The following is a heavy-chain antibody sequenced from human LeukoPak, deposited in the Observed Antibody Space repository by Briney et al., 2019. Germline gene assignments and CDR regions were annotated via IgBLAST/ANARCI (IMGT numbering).Heavy chain of an antibody. CDR2: FDPEDGEA. V-gene: IGHV1-24*01. Sequence: GASVKVSCKVSGYTPTELSMHWVRQAPGKGREWMGGFDPEDGEAIYAQKFQGRVTMTEDTSTDTAHMELSSLRSEDTAVYYCATVGNHGSGYYGRAKYFQHWGQGTLVTVSS. CDR1: GYTPTELS. D-gene: IGHD5-12*01. CDR3: ATVGNHGSGYYGRAKYFQH. J-gene: IGHJ1*01.